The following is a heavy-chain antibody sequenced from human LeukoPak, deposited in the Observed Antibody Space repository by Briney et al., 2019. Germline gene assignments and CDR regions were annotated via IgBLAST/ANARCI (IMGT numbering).Heavy chain of an antibody. CDR3: AREGGCSSPSCYTIDY. D-gene: IGHD2-2*02. Sequence: SETLSLTCTVSGGSISSGGYYWSWIRQHPGKGLEWIGYIYYSGSTYYNPSLKSRVTISVDTSKNQFSLKLSSVTAADTAVYSWAREGGCSSPSCYTIDYGGQEPLVPVPS. V-gene: IGHV4-31*03. CDR2: IYYSGST. J-gene: IGHJ4*02. CDR1: GGSISSGGYY.